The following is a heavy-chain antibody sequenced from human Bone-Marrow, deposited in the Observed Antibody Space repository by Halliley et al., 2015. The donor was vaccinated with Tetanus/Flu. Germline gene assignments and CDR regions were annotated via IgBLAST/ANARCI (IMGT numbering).Heavy chain of an antibody. J-gene: IGHJ4*02. CDR1: GVAISSGGYY. D-gene: IGHD3-16*01. CDR3: ARGLFTFGGPMASFDH. Sequence: TLSLTCTVSGVAISSGGYYWSWIRQPPGKGLEWIGYIYYRGSTYSNPSLKSRVTISVDTSKNQLSVKLSSVTAADTAVYYCARGLFTFGGPMASFDHWGQGTLVPV. V-gene: IGHV4-31*03. CDR2: IYYRGST.